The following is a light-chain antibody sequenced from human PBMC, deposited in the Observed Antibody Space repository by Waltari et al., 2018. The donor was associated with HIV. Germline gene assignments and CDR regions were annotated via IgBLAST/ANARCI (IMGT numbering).Light chain of an antibody. J-gene: IGLJ3*02. CDR3: AARDDSLHGVV. Sequence: QSGPTPPTSTSGTPGPKVPLSCSGGRFHQGRNNFNWYHQLPGEAPKLLIYFNNQRPSGVPDRFSGSKSGTSASLAISGLQSEDEADYYCAARDDSLHGVVFGGGTKVTVL. V-gene: IGLV1-44*01. CDR2: FNN. CDR1: RFHQGRNN.